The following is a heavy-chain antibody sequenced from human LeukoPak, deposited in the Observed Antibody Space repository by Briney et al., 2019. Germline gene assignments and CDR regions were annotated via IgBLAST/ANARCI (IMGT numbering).Heavy chain of an antibody. D-gene: IGHD6-19*01. CDR2: IRYDGSNK. CDR3: AKLTAVAGSGIDAFDI. Sequence: GGSLRLSCAASGFTFSSYGMHWVRQAPGKGLEWVAFIRYDGSNKYYADSVKGRFTISRDNSKNTLCLQMNSLRAEDTAVYYCAKLTAVAGSGIDAFDIWGQGTMVTVSS. V-gene: IGHV3-30*02. CDR1: GFTFSSYG. J-gene: IGHJ3*02.